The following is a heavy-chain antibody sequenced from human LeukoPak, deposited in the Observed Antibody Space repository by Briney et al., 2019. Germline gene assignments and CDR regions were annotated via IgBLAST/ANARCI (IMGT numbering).Heavy chain of an antibody. D-gene: IGHD2-2*01. V-gene: IGHV1-69*05. CDR2: IIPIFGTA. CDR1: GGTFSSYA. CDR3: ARGRQGVVPAAMRYYYYMDV. J-gene: IGHJ6*03. Sequence: ASVKVSCKASGGTFSSYAISWVRQAPGQGLEWMGRIIPIFGTANYAQKFQGRVTITTDESMSTAYMELSSLRSEDTAVYYCARGRQGVVPAAMRYYYYMDVWGKGTTVTVSS.